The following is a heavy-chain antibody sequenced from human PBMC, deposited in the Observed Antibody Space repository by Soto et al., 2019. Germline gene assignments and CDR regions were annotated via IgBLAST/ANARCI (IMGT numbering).Heavy chain of an antibody. CDR3: AHVGTLGVRGVMGY. CDR1: GFTFSDYA. V-gene: IGHV3-23*01. Sequence: EVQLLESGGGLVQPGGSLRLSCAASGFTFSDYAMTWVRQAPGKGLEWVSGISGNDGNTCYADPVKGRFTISRDNSKNTVYLQMNSLRVEDTAVYYCAHVGTLGVRGVMGYWGQGTLVTVSS. D-gene: IGHD3-10*01. CDR2: ISGNDGNT. J-gene: IGHJ4*02.